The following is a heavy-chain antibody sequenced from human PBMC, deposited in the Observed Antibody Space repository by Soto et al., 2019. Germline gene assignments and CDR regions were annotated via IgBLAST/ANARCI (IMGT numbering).Heavy chain of an antibody. CDR2: ISGSGGST. CDR1: GFTFSSYA. J-gene: IGHJ5*01. D-gene: IGHD6-19*01. Sequence: GGSLRLSCAASGFTFSSYAMSWVRQAPGKGLEWVSAISGSGGSTYYADSVKGRFSTSRDNSKNTVYLQMNSLRAEDTAVYYCARDQAERVAAPIDNNGLSNWFDSWGQGTLVTVSS. CDR3: ARDQAERVAAPIDNNGLSNWFDS. V-gene: IGHV3-23*01.